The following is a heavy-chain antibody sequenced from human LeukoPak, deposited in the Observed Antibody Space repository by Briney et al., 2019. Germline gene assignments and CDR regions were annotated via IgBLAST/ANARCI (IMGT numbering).Heavy chain of an antibody. Sequence: SETLSLTCTVSGGSISSSSYYWGWICQPPGKGLEWIGSIYYSGSTYYNPSLKSRVTISVDTSKNQFSLKLSSVTAADTAVYYCAREYAASYGMDVWGQGTTVTVSS. CDR1: GGSISSSSYY. CDR2: IYYSGST. CDR3: AREYAASYGMDV. J-gene: IGHJ6*02. D-gene: IGHD2-8*01. V-gene: IGHV4-39*01.